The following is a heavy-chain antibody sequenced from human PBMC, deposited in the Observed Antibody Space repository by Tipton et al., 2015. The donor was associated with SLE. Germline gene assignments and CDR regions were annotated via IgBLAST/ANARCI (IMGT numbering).Heavy chain of an antibody. Sequence: GSLRLSCAASGFMFSNYGMNWVRQAPGKGLEWVSSISASGGRTYYADSVKGRFTISRDNSKNTLYLQMNSLRAEDTAVYYCAKSPFVGASIHFDYWGQGTLVTVSS. D-gene: IGHD1-26*01. J-gene: IGHJ4*02. CDR2: ISASGGRT. V-gene: IGHV3-23*01. CDR1: GFMFSNYG. CDR3: AKSPFVGASIHFDY.